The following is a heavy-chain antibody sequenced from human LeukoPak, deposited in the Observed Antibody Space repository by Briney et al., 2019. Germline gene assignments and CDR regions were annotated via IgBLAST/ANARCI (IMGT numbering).Heavy chain of an antibody. J-gene: IGHJ4*02. V-gene: IGHV5-51*01. CDR3: ARFARPGETSRGFDY. CDR1: GYSFTSYW. CDR2: IYPGDSDT. Sequence: GESLKISCQGSGYSFTSYWIGWVRQMPGKGLEWMGIIYPGDSDTRYSPSFQGQVTISVDKSINTAYLQWSSLEASDTAIYYCARFARPGETSRGFDYWGQGTLVTVSS. D-gene: IGHD1-26*01.